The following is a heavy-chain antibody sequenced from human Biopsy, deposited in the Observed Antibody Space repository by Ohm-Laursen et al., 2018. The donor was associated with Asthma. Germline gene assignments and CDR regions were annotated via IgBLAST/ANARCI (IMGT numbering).Heavy chain of an antibody. J-gene: IGHJ6*02. V-gene: IGHV1-18*01. CDR1: GYTFNRAG. CDR2: ISVYNGNT. D-gene: IGHD3-10*01. Sequence: ASVKASCKTSGYTFNRAGITWVRQAPGQGLEWMGWISVYNGNTKVAQKLQDRVTMITDTSTSTAYMELRSLRSDGTAVYFCARAVDYSHYYGIDVWGQGTTVTVS. CDR3: ARAVDYSHYYGIDV.